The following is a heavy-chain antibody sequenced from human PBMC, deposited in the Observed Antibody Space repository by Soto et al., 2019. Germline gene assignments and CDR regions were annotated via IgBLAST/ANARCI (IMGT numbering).Heavy chain of an antibody. V-gene: IGHV4-4*07. D-gene: IGHD3-10*01. Sequence: SETLSLSCTVSGGSISSYYWSCIRQPAGKGLEWIGRIYTSGSTNYNPSLKSRVTMSLDTSKNQFSLELSSVTAADTAVYYCARDNTLLWCAQFEGPAQKYYYYYGMGVWGQGTTVTVSS. J-gene: IGHJ6*02. CDR2: IYTSGST. CDR3: ARDNTLLWCAQFEGPAQKYYYYYGMGV. CDR1: GGSISSYY.